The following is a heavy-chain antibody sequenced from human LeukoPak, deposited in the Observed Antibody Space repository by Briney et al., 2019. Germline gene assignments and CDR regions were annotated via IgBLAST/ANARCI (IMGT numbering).Heavy chain of an antibody. D-gene: IGHD1-26*01. Sequence: GGSLRLSCAASGFTFSSNAMSWVRQAPGKGLERVANIQQDGNEKNYVASVKGRFTISRDNAKNSLYLQMDSLRAEDTAVYYCARDANRVGATGASDIWGQGTLVTVSS. CDR1: GFTFSSNA. CDR2: IQQDGNEK. CDR3: ARDANRVGATGASDI. J-gene: IGHJ3*02. V-gene: IGHV3-7*01.